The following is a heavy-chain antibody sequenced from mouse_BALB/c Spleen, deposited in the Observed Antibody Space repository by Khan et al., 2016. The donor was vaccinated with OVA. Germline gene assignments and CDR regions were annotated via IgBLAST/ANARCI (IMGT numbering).Heavy chain of an antibody. CDR2: IWAGGST. D-gene: IGHD2-12*01. V-gene: IGHV2-9*02. J-gene: IGHJ1*01. CDR3: VRDPLYRYHWYFDV. CDR1: GFSLTSYG. Sequence: QVQLKVSGPGQVAPSQSLSITCTVSGFSLTSYGVHWVRQPPGKGLEWLGVIWAGGSTNYNSALMSRLSISKDNSKSQVFLKMNSLQTDDTAMYYCVRDPLYRYHWYFDVWGAGTTVTVSS.